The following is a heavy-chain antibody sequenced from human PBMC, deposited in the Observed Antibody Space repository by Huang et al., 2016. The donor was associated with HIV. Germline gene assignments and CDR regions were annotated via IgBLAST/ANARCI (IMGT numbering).Heavy chain of an antibody. CDR2: FDPEIGET. V-gene: IGHV1-24*01. Sequence: QVQLVQSRAEVKKPGASVKVSCKVAEYTLTELYIHWVRQPPGTGLEGMGVFDPEIGETIYAQKFQGRVTMTEDTSTETAFMDLSGLRPEDTAVYYCATGFDVFFDFWGQGTLVTVSS. CDR3: ATGFDVFFDF. J-gene: IGHJ4*02. CDR1: EYTLTELY. D-gene: IGHD3-9*01.